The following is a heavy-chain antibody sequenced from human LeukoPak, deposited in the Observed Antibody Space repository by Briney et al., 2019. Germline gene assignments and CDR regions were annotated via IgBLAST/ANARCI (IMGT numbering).Heavy chain of an antibody. J-gene: IGHJ5*02. Sequence: GGSLGLSCAAPGFTFSSHGMNWVRQAPGKGLEWVSGIIPSGHTTYYADSVRGRFTISRDNSKNTLYLQMNSLRAEDTAVYYCARGYYDSSGYPNDNWFDPWGQGTLVTVSS. V-gene: IGHV3-23*01. CDR3: ARGYYDSSGYPNDNWFDP. D-gene: IGHD3-22*01. CDR1: GFTFSSHG. CDR2: IIPSGHTT.